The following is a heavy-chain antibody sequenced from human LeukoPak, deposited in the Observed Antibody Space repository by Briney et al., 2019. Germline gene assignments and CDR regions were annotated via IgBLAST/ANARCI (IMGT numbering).Heavy chain of an antibody. D-gene: IGHD4-17*01. CDR3: ARVSGDYRDYYYMDV. V-gene: IGHV1-2*02. CDR1: GYTFTGYY. CDR2: INPNSGGT. Sequence: VASVKVSCKASGYTFTGYYMHWVRQAPGQGLEWMGWINPNSGGTNYAQKFQGRVTMTRDTSISTAYMELSRLRSDDTAVYYCARVSGDYRDYYYMDVWGKGTTVTVSS. J-gene: IGHJ6*03.